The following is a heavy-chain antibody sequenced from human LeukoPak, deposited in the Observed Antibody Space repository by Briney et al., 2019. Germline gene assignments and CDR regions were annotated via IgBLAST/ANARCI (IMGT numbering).Heavy chain of an antibody. CDR2: ISGSGRTI. J-gene: IGHJ4*02. CDR3: ARDSGDGYVD. V-gene: IGHV3-48*03. D-gene: IGHD5-24*01. Sequence: PGGSLRLSCAASGFTFSNYEMNWVRQAPGKGLEWVSYISGSGRTIHYADSVKGRLTISRDNAKNSLYLQMNSLRAEDTAVYYCARDSGDGYVDWGQGTLVTVSS. CDR1: GFTFSNYE.